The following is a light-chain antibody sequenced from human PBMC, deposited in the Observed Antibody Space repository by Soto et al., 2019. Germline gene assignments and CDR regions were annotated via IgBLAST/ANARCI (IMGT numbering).Light chain of an antibody. CDR1: QDITSW. CDR2: GAS. J-gene: IGKJ4*01. Sequence: GARVTITCRASQDITSWLAWYQQKPGKAPKLLIYGASSLQRGVPLRFSGRGSGTDFTLTISSMQHEDFATYYCQQTNNFPLTFGGWTKGDIK. V-gene: IGKV1-12*01. CDR3: QQTNNFPLT.